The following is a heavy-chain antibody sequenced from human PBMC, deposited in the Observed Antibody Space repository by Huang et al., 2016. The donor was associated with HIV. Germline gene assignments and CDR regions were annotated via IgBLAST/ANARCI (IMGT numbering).Heavy chain of an antibody. Sequence: QERLVESGGGVVQPGRSLRLSWAASGFTFSSFAMPWVRQAAGKGREWVAVISYDGSNQHYVDSVKGRFTISRDNSKKMLYLQMNSLRMGDTAVYYCARGSAGVLWFGEMWGQGTLVTVSS. J-gene: IGHJ4*02. D-gene: IGHD3-10*01. CDR3: ARGSAGVLWFGEM. CDR2: ISYDGSNQ. CDR1: GFTFSSFA. V-gene: IGHV3-30*04.